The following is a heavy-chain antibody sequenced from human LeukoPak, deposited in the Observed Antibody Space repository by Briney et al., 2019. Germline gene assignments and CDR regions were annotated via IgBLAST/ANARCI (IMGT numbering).Heavy chain of an antibody. Sequence: GGSLRLSCAASGFAFSSYAMSWVRQAPGTGLEWVSSITGSGGRTYYADSLKGRFTISRDNSKNTLYLQMNSPRAEDTAVYYCAKSHITRYPLQYYFDLWGQGAQVIVSS. J-gene: IGHJ4*02. CDR2: ITGSGGRT. CDR1: GFAFSSYA. CDR3: AKSHITRYPLQYYFDL. V-gene: IGHV3-23*01. D-gene: IGHD2-21*01.